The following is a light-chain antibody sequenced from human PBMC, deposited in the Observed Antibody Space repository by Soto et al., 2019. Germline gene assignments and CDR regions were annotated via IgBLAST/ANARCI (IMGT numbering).Light chain of an antibody. J-gene: IGLJ2*01. Sequence: QPASVSGSPGQSITISCTGTSSDVGSYNLVSWYQQHPGKAPKLMIYEGSKRPSGVSNRFSGSKSGNTASLTISGLQAEDEADYYCCSYAGSSTLVVFGGGTKLTVL. CDR1: SSDVGSYNL. CDR2: EGS. CDR3: CSYAGSSTLVV. V-gene: IGLV2-23*01.